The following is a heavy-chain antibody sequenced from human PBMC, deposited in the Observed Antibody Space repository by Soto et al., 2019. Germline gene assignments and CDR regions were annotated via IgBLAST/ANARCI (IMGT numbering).Heavy chain of an antibody. CDR2: MNPGSGDT. Sequence: GASVKVSCKASGYIFTNNDVSWVRQATGRGLEWMGWMNPGSGDTGYAQKFQGRVTMTRNISIATAYMELSSLRADDTAIYYCARMASFGSLNWFDPWSQGTLVTVSS. V-gene: IGHV1-8*01. J-gene: IGHJ5*02. CDR1: GYIFTNND. D-gene: IGHD5-18*01. CDR3: ARMASFGSLNWFDP.